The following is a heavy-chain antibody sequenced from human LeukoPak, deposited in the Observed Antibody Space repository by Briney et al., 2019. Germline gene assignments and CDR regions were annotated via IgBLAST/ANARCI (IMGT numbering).Heavy chain of an antibody. D-gene: IGHD6-19*01. Sequence: LSCXASGFSFSNYXMHWVRQAPGKGLVWVSRINTDGSIVSYAGSVKGRFTISRDNAKNTLYLQMNSLRAEDTAVYYCATAVAGIGAFXXWGXG. V-gene: IGHV3-74*01. J-gene: IGHJ4*01. CDR3: ATAVAGIGAFXX. CDR1: GFSFSNYX. CDR2: INTDGSIV.